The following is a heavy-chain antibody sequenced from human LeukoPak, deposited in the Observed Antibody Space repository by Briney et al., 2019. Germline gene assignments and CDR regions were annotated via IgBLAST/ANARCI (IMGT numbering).Heavy chain of an antibody. J-gene: IGHJ4*02. Sequence: SQTLSLTCAISGDSVSSNSAAWNWIRQSPSRGLEWLGRTYYRSKWYNDYAVSVKSRITVNPDTSKNQFSLQLNSVTPEDTAVYYCARDSGGTYCSGGSCHGWRYFDYWGQGTLVSVSS. CDR1: GDSVSSNSAA. CDR3: ARDSGGTYCSGGSCHGWRYFDY. CDR2: TYYRSKWYN. V-gene: IGHV6-1*01. D-gene: IGHD2-15*01.